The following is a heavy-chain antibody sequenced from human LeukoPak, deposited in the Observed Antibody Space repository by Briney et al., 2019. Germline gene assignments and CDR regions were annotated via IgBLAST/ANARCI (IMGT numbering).Heavy chain of an antibody. CDR1: GYTFTSYY. CDR2: INPSGGST. CDR3: ARGDMITFGGVIVISGIDY. Sequence: ASVKVSCKASGYTFTSYYMHWVRLAPGQGLEWMGIINPSGGSTSYAQKFQGRVTMTRDMSTSTVYMELSSLRSEDTAVYYCARGDMITFGGVIVISGIDYWGQGTLVTVSS. J-gene: IGHJ4*02. V-gene: IGHV1-46*01. D-gene: IGHD3-16*02.